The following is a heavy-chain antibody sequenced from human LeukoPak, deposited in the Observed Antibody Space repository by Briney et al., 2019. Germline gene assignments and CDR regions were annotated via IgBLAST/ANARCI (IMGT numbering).Heavy chain of an antibody. J-gene: IGHJ4*02. CDR2: ISTSGNFK. CDR1: GFIFSDSY. CDR3: ARGDSSGCPDY. V-gene: IGHV3-11*01. D-gene: IGHD3-22*01. Sequence: NTGGSLRLSCAASGFIFSDSYMNWIRQAPGKGLEWVSYISTSGNFKNYADSVKGRFTISRDNAKNSLYLQMSSLRADDTAVYYCARGDSSGCPDYWGQGTLVTVSS.